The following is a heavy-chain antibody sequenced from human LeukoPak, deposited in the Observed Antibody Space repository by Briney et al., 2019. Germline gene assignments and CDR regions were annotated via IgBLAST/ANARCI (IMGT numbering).Heavy chain of an antibody. Sequence: SETLSLTCTVSGGSISSYHWSWIRQPAGKGLEWIGRIYTSGSTNYNPSLKSRVTMSVDKSKNQLPLKPSSVHAADTAVYYVARVAVRGVLRAFDIWRQGTMVTVSS. J-gene: IGHJ3*02. D-gene: IGHD3-10*01. CDR3: ARVAVRGVLRAFDI. CDR1: GGSISSYH. CDR2: IYTSGST. V-gene: IGHV4-4*07.